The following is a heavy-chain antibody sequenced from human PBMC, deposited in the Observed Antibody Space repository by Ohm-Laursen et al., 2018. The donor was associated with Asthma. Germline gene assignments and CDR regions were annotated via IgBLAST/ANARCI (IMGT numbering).Heavy chain of an antibody. CDR2: IGAYNGNT. V-gene: IGHV1-18*01. Sequence: ASVKVSCKSSGYTLSSFGISWVRQAPGQGLEWMGWIGAYNGNTNYAQRFQGRITLTTDTFTSTAYMELRSLRSDDTAVYYCTRDIGYGDDTFDYWGQGTLVTVSS. J-gene: IGHJ4*02. D-gene: IGHD4-17*01. CDR3: TRDIGYGDDTFDY. CDR1: GYTLSSFG.